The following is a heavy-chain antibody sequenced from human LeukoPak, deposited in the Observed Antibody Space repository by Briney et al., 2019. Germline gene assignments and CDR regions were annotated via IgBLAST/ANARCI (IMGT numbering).Heavy chain of an antibody. CDR3: ARAGGLNYYDSSGYHYFLPYYYYYMDV. V-gene: IGHV4-59*01. CDR1: GGSISSYY. Sequence: SETLSLTCTVSGGSISSYYWGWIRQPPGKGLEWIGYIYYSGSTNYNPSLKSRVTISVDTSKNQFSLKLSSVTAADTAVYYCARAGGLNYYDSSGYHYFLPYYYYYMDVWGKGTTVTISS. D-gene: IGHD3-22*01. J-gene: IGHJ6*03. CDR2: IYYSGST.